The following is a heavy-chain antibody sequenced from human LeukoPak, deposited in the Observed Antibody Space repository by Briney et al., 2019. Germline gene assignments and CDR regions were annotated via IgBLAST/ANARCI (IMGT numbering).Heavy chain of an antibody. Sequence: APVKVSCKASGGTFSSYAISWVRQAPGQGLEWMGRIIPILGIANYAQKFQGRVTITADKSTSTAYMELSSLRSEDTAVYYCARDYYDSSGYNDYWGQGTLVTVSS. D-gene: IGHD3-22*01. V-gene: IGHV1-69*04. CDR2: IIPILGIA. J-gene: IGHJ4*02. CDR3: ARDYYDSSGYNDY. CDR1: GGTFSSYA.